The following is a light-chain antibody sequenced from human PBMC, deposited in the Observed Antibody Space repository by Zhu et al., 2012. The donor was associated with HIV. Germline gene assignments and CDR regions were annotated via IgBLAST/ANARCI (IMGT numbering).Light chain of an antibody. CDR1: ESISRY. Sequence: DVQLTQSPSFVSASVGDRVTITCRASESISRYLAWYQQKPGEAPKLLIYDASTLQSGVPSTFSGSGSGTEFTLTISSLQPEDFAIYYCQQLNTYPLFTFGPGTKVDIK. J-gene: IGKJ3*01. CDR3: QQLNTYPLFT. V-gene: IGKV1-9*01. CDR2: DAS.